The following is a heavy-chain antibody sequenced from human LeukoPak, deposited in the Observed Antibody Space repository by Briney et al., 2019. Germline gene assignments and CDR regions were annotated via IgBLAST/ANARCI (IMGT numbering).Heavy chain of an antibody. V-gene: IGHV3-30*18. J-gene: IGHJ4*02. D-gene: IGHD5-18*01. CDR2: ISYDGSNK. CDR1: GFTFSSYG. CDR3: AKAGYSYGDFDY. Sequence: PGGSLRLSCAASGFTFSSYGMHWVRQAPGKGLEWVAVISYDGSNKYYADSVKGRFTISRDNSKNTLYLQMNSLRAEDTAVYYCAKAGYSYGDFDYWGQGTLVTVSS.